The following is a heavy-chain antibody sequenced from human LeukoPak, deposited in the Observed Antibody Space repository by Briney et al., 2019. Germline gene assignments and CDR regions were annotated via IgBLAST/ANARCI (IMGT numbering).Heavy chain of an antibody. D-gene: IGHD3-3*01. Sequence: ASVKVSCKVSGYTLTELSMDWVRQAPGKGLEWMGGFDPEDGETIYAQKFQGRVTMTEDTSTDTAYMELSSLRSEDTAVYYCATERITIFGVVNPGAFDIWGQGTTVTISS. CDR2: FDPEDGET. CDR3: ATERITIFGVVNPGAFDI. V-gene: IGHV1-24*01. CDR1: GYTLTELS. J-gene: IGHJ3*02.